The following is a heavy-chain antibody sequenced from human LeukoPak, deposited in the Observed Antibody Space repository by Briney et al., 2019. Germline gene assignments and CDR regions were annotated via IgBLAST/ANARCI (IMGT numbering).Heavy chain of an antibody. J-gene: IGHJ5*02. CDR3: ARRHRWPHRGWFDP. CDR1: GGSFSGYY. CDR2: INRSGST. Sequence: SESLSLTCAVYGGSFSGYYWSWIRQPPGKGLEWLGEINRSGSTNYNPSLKSRVTISVDTSKNQFSLKLSSVTAADTAVYYCARRHRWPHRGWFDPWGQGTLVTVSS. D-gene: IGHD4-23*01. V-gene: IGHV4-34*01.